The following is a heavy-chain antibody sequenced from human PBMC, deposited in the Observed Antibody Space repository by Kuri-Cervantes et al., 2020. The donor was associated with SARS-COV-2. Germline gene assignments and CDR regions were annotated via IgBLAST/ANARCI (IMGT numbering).Heavy chain of an antibody. CDR1: GFTFSSYS. Sequence: GGSLRLSCAASGFTFSSYSMNWVRQAPGKGLEWVSYISSSSSTIYYADSVKGRFTISRDNAKNSLYLQMNSLRAEDTAVYYCVATGLIHWTGYDAFDIWGQGTMVTVSS. V-gene: IGHV3-48*04. CDR2: ISSSSSTI. J-gene: IGHJ3*02. CDR3: VATGLIHWTGYDAFDI. D-gene: IGHD3/OR15-3a*01.